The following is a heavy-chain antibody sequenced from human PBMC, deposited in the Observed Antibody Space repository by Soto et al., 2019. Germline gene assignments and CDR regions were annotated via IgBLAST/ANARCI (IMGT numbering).Heavy chain of an antibody. D-gene: IGHD6-6*01. J-gene: IGHJ3*02. V-gene: IGHV1-46*01. Sequence: GASVKVSCKASGYTFTSYYMHCVRQAPGQGLEWMGIINPGGGSTSYAQKFQGRVTMTRDTSTSTVYMELSSLRSEDTAVYYCARVSPLAVEYSSSSGALDAFDIWGQGTMVTVSS. CDR1: GYTFTSYY. CDR2: INPGGGST. CDR3: ARVSPLAVEYSSSSGALDAFDI.